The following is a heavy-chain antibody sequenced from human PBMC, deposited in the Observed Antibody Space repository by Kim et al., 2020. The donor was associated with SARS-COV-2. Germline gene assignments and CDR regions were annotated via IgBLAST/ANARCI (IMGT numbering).Heavy chain of an antibody. V-gene: IGHV3-21*01. D-gene: IGHD4-17*01. CDR3: ARDRHGDYDFDY. J-gene: IGHJ4*02. CDR2: IRTSSSYI. Sequence: GGSLRLSCAASGFIFSSYSMNWVRQAPGKGLEWVSSIRTSSSYIYFADSVKGRFTISRDNAKNSLYLQMNSLRAEDTAMYYCARDRHGDYDFDYWGQGTLVTVSS. CDR1: GFIFSSYS.